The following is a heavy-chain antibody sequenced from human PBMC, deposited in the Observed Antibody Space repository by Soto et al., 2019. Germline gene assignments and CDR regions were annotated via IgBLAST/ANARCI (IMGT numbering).Heavy chain of an antibody. CDR2: IVPMSGTP. D-gene: IGHD2-15*01. CDR1: GATFRTNP. V-gene: IGHV1-69*01. Sequence: QVQLVQSGAEVKKPGSSVKVSCKVSGATFRTNPIAWVRQAPGQGLEWMGGIVPMSGTPKYAQKFQDRVTIMPDESTSTAYLELRTLSSEDTAIYYCARKGGGDCPGGGCFSLDFWGQGTLITVSS. J-gene: IGHJ4*02. CDR3: ARKGGGDCPGGGCFSLDF.